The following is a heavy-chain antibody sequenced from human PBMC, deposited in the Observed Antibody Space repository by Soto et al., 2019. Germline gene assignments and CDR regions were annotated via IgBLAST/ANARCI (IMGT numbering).Heavy chain of an antibody. CDR2: ISGSGGST. J-gene: IGHJ6*03. D-gene: IGHD3-3*01. Sequence: EVQLLESGGGLVQPGGSLRLSCAASGFTFSSYAMSWVRQAPGKGLEWVSAISGSGGSTYYADSVKGRFTISRDNSKNTLYLHMNSLRAEDTAVYYCAKTPLRSPYYYMDVWGKGTTVTVSS. CDR1: GFTFSSYA. CDR3: AKTPLRSPYYYMDV. V-gene: IGHV3-23*01.